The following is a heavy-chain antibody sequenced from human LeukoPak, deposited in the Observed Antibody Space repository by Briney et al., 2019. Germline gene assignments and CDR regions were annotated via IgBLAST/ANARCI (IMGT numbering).Heavy chain of an antibody. J-gene: IGHJ6*02. V-gene: IGHV5-51*01. Sequence: GESLKISCKGSGYSFTSYWIGWVRQMPGKGLEWMGIIYPGDSDTRYSPSFQGQVTISADKSISTAYLQWSSLKASDTDMYYCARLSSAVYYDSTTGGAADVWGQGTTVTVSS. CDR1: GYSFTSYW. D-gene: IGHD3-22*01. CDR3: ARLSSAVYYDSTTGGAADV. CDR2: IYPGDSDT.